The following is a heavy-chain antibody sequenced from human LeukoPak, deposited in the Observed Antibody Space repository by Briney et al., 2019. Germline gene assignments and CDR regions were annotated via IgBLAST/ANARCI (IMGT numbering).Heavy chain of an antibody. V-gene: IGHV3-53*01. CDR3: ARDLPSYDYVWGSYRHDAFDI. CDR2: IYSGGST. D-gene: IGHD3-16*02. J-gene: IGHJ3*02. CDR1: GFTVSSNY. Sequence: GGSLRLSCAASGFTVSSNYMSWVRQAPGKGLGWVSVIYSGGSTYYADSVKGRFTISRDNSKNTLYLQMNSLRAEDTAVYYCARDLPSYDYVWGSYRHDAFDIWGQGTMVTVSS.